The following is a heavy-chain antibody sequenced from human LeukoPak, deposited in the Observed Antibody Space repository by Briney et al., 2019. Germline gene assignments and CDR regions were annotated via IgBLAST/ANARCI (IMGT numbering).Heavy chain of an antibody. CDR3: ARADRLRSIAAAGTIWFDP. D-gene: IGHD6-13*01. CDR1: GGSISSSIYY. Sequence: SETLSLTCIVSGGSISSSIYYWAWVRQPPGKGLEWIGTVFYNGATQYSPSLRSRVTISIDTSTNQFSLKLTSVTAADTALYYCARADRLRSIAAAGTIWFDPWGQGTLVTVSS. V-gene: IGHV4-39*07. CDR2: VFYNGAT. J-gene: IGHJ5*02.